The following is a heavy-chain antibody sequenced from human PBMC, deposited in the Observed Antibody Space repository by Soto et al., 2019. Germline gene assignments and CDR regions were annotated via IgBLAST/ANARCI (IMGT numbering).Heavy chain of an antibody. J-gene: IGHJ6*02. CDR2: ISSSSSYI. D-gene: IGHD2-2*01. CDR3: ARGFGVVVPAASPYYHYYGMDV. Sequence: GGSLRLSCAASGFTFSSYSMNWVRQAPGKGLEWVSSISSSSSYIYYADSVKGRFTISRDNAKNSLYLQMNSLRAEDTAVYYCARGFGVVVPAASPYYHYYGMDVWGQGTTVTVS. CDR1: GFTFSSYS. V-gene: IGHV3-21*01.